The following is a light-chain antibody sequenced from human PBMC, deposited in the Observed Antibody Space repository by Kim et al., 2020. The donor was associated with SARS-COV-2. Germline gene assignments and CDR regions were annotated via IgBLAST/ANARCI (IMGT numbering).Light chain of an antibody. CDR1: QSVSSY. Sequence: SPGERATRSCRASQSVSSYLAWYQQKPGQAPRLLIYDASNRATGIPARFSGSGSGTDFTLTISSLEPEDFAVYYCQQRSNWPRNTFGGGTKVEIK. CDR3: QQRSNWPRNT. J-gene: IGKJ4*01. V-gene: IGKV3-11*01. CDR2: DAS.